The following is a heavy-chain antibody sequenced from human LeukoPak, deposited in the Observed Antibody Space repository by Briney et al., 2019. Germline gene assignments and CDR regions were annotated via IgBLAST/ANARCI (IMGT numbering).Heavy chain of an antibody. V-gene: IGHV3-53*01. CDR2: IYRGGST. CDR1: GFTVSSNY. D-gene: IGHD4-17*01. J-gene: IGHJ4*02. CDR3: AGHNDYGDYLTWSLNF. Sequence: GGSLRLSCAASGFTVSSNYMSWVRQAPGKGREGVSIIYRGGSTYYADSVKGRFTISRDNSKNTLYLQMNSLRAEDTAVYYCAGHNDYGDYLTWSLNFWGQGTLVTVSS.